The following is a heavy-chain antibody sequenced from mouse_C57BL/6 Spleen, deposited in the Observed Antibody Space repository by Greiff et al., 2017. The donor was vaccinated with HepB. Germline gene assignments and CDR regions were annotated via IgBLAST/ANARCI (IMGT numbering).Heavy chain of an antibody. Sequence: VQLQQSGAELVRPGTSVKMSCKASGYTFTNYWIGWAKQRPGHGLEWIGDIYPGGGYTNYNEKFKGKATLTADKSSSTAYMQFSSLTSEDSAIYYCARWDGKRAMDYWGQGTSVTVSS. V-gene: IGHV1-63*01. D-gene: IGHD2-1*01. CDR2: IYPGGGYT. CDR3: ARWDGKRAMDY. J-gene: IGHJ4*01. CDR1: GYTFTNYW.